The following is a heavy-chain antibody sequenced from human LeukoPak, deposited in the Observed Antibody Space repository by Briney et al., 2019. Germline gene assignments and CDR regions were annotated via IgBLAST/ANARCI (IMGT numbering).Heavy chain of an antibody. CDR3: ARDYNIGLLWFGELGYFDY. D-gene: IGHD3-10*01. CDR1: GFTFSSYA. V-gene: IGHV3-21*01. J-gene: IGHJ4*02. CDR2: ISSSSSYI. Sequence: GGSLRLSCAASGFTFSSYAMNWVRQAPGKGLEWVSSISSSSSYIYYADSVKGRFTISRDNSKNTLYLQMNSLRAEDTAVYYCARDYNIGLLWFGELGYFDYWGQGTLVTVSS.